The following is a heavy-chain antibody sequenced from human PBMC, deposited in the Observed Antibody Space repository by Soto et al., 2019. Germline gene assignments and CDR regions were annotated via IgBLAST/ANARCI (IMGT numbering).Heavy chain of an antibody. V-gene: IGHV3-74*01. Sequence: EVQLVESGGGLVQPGGSLRLSCAGSGFTFSNYWMHWVRQAPGKGLEWVSRIDHDGPTDYADSVRGRFTISRDNAENTLYLQMNRLSPADTAVYYCVRDSHGDYWGQGTLVTVSS. CDR2: IDHDGPT. J-gene: IGHJ4*02. CDR1: GFTFSNYW. CDR3: VRDSHGDY.